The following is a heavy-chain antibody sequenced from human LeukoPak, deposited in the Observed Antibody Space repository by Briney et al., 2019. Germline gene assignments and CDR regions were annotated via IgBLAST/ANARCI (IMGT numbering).Heavy chain of an antibody. CDR2: VDPEDGET. CDR1: GYTFTDYY. J-gene: IGHJ4*02. CDR3: ARIAAVDY. D-gene: IGHD6-13*01. V-gene: IGHV1-69-2*01. Sequence: GATVKISCKASGYTFTDYYMHWVQQAPGKGLEWMGRVDPEDGETIYAEKFQGRVTITADTSTDKAYMELSSLRSEDTAVYYCARIAAVDYWGQGTLVTVSS.